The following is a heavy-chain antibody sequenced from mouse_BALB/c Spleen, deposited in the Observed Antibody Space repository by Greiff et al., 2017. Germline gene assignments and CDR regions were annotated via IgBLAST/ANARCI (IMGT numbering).Heavy chain of an antibody. CDR1: GYTFTSYW. Sequence: QVQLQQSGAELAKPGASVKMSCKASGYTFTSYWMHWVKQRPGQGLEWIGYINPSTGYTEYNQKFKDKATLTADKSSSTAYMQLSSLTSEDSAVYYCARWLYGRDYAMDYWGQGTSVTVSS. J-gene: IGHJ4*01. CDR3: ARWLYGRDYAMDY. CDR2: INPSTGYT. V-gene: IGHV1-7*01. D-gene: IGHD2-1*01.